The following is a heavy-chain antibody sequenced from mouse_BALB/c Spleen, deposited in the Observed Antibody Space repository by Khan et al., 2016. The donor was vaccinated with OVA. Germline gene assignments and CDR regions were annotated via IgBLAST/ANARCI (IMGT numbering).Heavy chain of an antibody. CDR1: GFSFSSYG. J-gene: IGHJ2*01. D-gene: IGHD1-1*01. CDR3: ATYYFYGYYFDY. CDR2: ISGDSNTI. V-gene: IGHV5-17*02. Sequence: VQLKESGGDLVQPGGSRKLSCAASGFSFSSYGMHWVRQAPEKVLEWVAYISGDSNTIYYADTVKCRFTISRDNPRNTLFLQMTSIMSEDTAMYYCATYYFYGYYFDYWGPGTTLTVSS.